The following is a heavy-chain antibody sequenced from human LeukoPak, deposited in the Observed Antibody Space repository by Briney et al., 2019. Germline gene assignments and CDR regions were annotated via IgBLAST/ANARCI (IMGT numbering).Heavy chain of an antibody. CDR1: GGSISSSSYH. V-gene: IGHV4-39*01. Sequence: PLETLSLTCTVSGGSISSSSYHWGWTRQPPGKGLEGIGSIYYSGSTYYNPSLKSRVTISVDTSKNQFSLKLSSVTAADTAVYYCAMMGGRNYYDSSGDDDAFDIWGQGTMVTVSS. D-gene: IGHD3-22*01. CDR2: IYYSGST. J-gene: IGHJ3*02. CDR3: AMMGGRNYYDSSGDDDAFDI.